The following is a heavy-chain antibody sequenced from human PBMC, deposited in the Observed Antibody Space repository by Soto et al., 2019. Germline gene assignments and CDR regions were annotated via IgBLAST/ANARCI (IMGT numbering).Heavy chain of an antibody. Sequence: QVQLVQSGAEVKKPGASLKVSCKASGYTFTTYGISWVRQAPGQGLEWMGWISAYSGSTKFAQKLQGRVTMTTDTPTTTADMELRSLTSDDTAVYYCARDFTKSSSWPYYFDYWGQGTLVTVSS. V-gene: IGHV1-18*01. CDR1: GYTFTTYG. J-gene: IGHJ4*02. CDR3: ARDFTKSSSWPYYFDY. CDR2: ISAYSGST. D-gene: IGHD6-13*01.